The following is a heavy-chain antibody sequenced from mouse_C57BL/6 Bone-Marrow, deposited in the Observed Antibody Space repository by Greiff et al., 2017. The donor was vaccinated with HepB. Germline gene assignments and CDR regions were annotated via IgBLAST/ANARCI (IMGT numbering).Heavy chain of an antibody. V-gene: IGHV1-64*01. J-gene: IGHJ2*01. CDR2: IHPNSGST. Sequence: VQLQQPGAELVKPGASVKLSCQASGYTFTSYWMHWVKQRPGQGLEWIGMIHPNSGSTNYNEKFKSKATLTVDKSSSTAYMQLSSLTSEDSAVYYCARDRLTTVVATPFFDYWGQGTTLTVSS. CDR1: GYTFTSYW. D-gene: IGHD1-1*01. CDR3: ARDRLTTVVATPFFDY.